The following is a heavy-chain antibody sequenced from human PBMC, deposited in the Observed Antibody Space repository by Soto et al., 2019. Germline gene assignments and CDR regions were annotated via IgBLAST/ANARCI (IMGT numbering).Heavy chain of an antibody. CDR3: ARNLAAGDY. Sequence: ASVKVSCKASGYTFTNSYIHWVRQAPGQGLEWMALLNPNGGSTNYAQNFQGRVTVTRDTSTSTVYMELTSLTSEDTAVYYCARNLAAGDYWGRGTLVTVSS. D-gene: IGHD6-13*01. V-gene: IGHV1-46*01. CDR1: GYTFTNSY. J-gene: IGHJ4*02. CDR2: LNPNGGST.